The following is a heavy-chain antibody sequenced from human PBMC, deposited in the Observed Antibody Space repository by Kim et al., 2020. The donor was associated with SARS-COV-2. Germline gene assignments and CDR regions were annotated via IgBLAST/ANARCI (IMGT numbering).Heavy chain of an antibody. CDR3: VRDGYSGHDLAFDI. D-gene: IGHD5-12*01. CDR1: GSTFSSYW. CDR2: IKEDGSEK. J-gene: IGHJ3*02. Sequence: GGSLRLSCEASGSTFSSYWMSWVRQAPGKGLEWVANIKEDGSEKYYVDSVKGRLTISRDNAKNSLYLQMDSPRAGDTAVYYCVRDGYSGHDLAFDIWGPGTMVTVSS. V-gene: IGHV3-7*03.